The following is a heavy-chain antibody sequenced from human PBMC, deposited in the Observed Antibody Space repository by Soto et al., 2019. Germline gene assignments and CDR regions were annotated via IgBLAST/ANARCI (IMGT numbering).Heavy chain of an antibody. V-gene: IGHV1-69*02. CDR1: GGTFSSYT. Sequence: QVQLVQSGAEVKKPGSSVKVSCKASGGTFSSYTISWVRQAPGQGLEWMGRIIPILGIANYAQKFQGRVTITADKSTSKAYMELSSLRSEDTAVYYCASSAGYCSGGSCYDYWGQGTLVTVSS. D-gene: IGHD2-15*01. CDR2: IIPILGIA. J-gene: IGHJ4*02. CDR3: ASSAGYCSGGSCYDY.